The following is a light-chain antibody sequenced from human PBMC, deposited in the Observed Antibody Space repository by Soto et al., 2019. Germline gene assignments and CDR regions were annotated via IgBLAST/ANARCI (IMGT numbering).Light chain of an antibody. Sequence: DVQMTQSPSSLSASVGDRVTITCRASRNINTYVNWYQQKPGKAPKLLISAASSLKSGVPSRFSGSGSGTDFTLTVSGLQPEDFETYYCQQSLNTHREFGQGTKVDI. CDR1: RNINTY. J-gene: IGKJ1*01. V-gene: IGKV1-39*01. CDR2: AAS. CDR3: QQSLNTHRE.